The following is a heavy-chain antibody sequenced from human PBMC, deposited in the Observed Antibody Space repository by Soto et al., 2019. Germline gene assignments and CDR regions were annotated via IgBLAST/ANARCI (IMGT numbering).Heavy chain of an antibody. J-gene: IGHJ4*02. CDR3: AREGYCSGGSCYSGGEELIDY. CDR2: ISAYNGNT. V-gene: IGHV1-18*01. Sequence: QVQLVQSGAEVKKPGASVKVSCKASGYTFTSYGISWVRQAPGQGLEWMGWISAYNGNTNYAQKLQGRVTMTTDTSTSTAYTELRSLRSDDTAVYYCAREGYCSGGSCYSGGEELIDYWGQGTLVTVSS. CDR1: GYTFTSYG. D-gene: IGHD2-15*01.